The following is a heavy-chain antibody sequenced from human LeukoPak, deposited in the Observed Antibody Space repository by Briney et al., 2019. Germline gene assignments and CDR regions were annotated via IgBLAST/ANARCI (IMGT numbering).Heavy chain of an antibody. D-gene: IGHD2-2*01. CDR1: GGSISSSSYY. J-gene: IGHJ4*02. Sequence: SETLSLTCTVSGGSISSSSYYWGWIRQPPGKGLEWIGSIYYSGSTYYNPSLKSRVTISVDTSKNQFSLKLSSVTAADTAVHYCARGNWDIVVVVPFDYWGQGTLVTVSS. CDR2: IYYSGST. V-gene: IGHV4-39*07. CDR3: ARGNWDIVVVVPFDY.